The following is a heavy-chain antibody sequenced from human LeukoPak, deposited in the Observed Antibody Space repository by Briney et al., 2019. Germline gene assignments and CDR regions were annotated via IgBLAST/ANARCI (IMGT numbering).Heavy chain of an antibody. CDR2: IYSSGYT. D-gene: IGHD2-15*01. CDR3: AGSDLTQDYWDY. CDR1: GGSVSTSSYY. J-gene: IGHJ4*02. V-gene: IGHV4-39*07. Sequence: SETLSLACTVSGGSVSTSSYYWGWIRQPPGKGLEWIGRIYSSGYTYYNPSLKSRATISVDTSKNQFSLKLTSVTAADTAVYCAGSDLTQDYWDYWGQGTLVTVSS.